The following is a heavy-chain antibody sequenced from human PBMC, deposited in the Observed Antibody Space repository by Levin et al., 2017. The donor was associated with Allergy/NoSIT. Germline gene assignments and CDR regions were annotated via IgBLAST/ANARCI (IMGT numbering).Heavy chain of an antibody. CDR1: GFTFSSYA. CDR3: AKYVGLRIAVAGTRIGAFDI. V-gene: IGHV3-23*01. D-gene: IGHD6-19*01. CDR2: ISGSGGST. J-gene: IGHJ3*02. Sequence: GESLKISCAASGFTFSSYAMSWVRQAPGKGLEWVSAISGSGGSTYYADSVKGRFTISRDNSKNTLYLQMNSLRAEDTAVYYCAKYVGLRIAVAGTRIGAFDIWGQGTMVTVSS.